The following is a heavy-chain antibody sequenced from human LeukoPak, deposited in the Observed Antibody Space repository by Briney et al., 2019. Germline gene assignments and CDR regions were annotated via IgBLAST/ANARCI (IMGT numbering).Heavy chain of an antibody. D-gene: IGHD4-11*01. Sequence: GGSLRLSCAASGFTVSSNYMSWVRQAPGKGLEWVSVIYSGGSTYYADSVKGRFTISRDNSKNTLYLQMNSLRAEDTAVYYCAGQDSDYNYYYYCMDVWGQGTTVTVSS. CDR1: GFTVSSNY. J-gene: IGHJ6*02. CDR3: AGQDSDYNYYYYCMDV. CDR2: IYSGGST. V-gene: IGHV3-53*01.